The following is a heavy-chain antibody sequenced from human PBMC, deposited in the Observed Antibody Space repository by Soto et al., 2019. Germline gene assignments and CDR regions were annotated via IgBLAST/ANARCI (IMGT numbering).Heavy chain of an antibody. CDR2: VWYDGSNG. V-gene: IGHV3-33*01. D-gene: IGHD6-6*01. CDR3: ARDPRTARASAMDV. CDR1: GFIFGNFG. Sequence: GGSLRLSCAASGFIFGNFGMHWVRQAPGKGLEWVAGVWYDGSNGVSADSVKGRFTISRDNSKNTLYLQMTSLRAEDTAVYYCARDPRTARASAMDVWGQGTTVTVSS. J-gene: IGHJ6*02.